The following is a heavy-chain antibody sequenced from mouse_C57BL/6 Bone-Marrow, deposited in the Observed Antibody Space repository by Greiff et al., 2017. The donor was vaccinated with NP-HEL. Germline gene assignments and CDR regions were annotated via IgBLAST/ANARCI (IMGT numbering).Heavy chain of an antibody. V-gene: IGHV1-22*01. CDR1: GYTFTDYN. CDR2: INPNNGGT. D-gene: IGHD1-1*01. CDR3: ARRGTSTTVGLYAMDY. Sequence: EVQLQQSGPELVKPGASVKMSCKASGYTFTDYNMHWVKQSHGKSLEWIGYINPNNGGTSYNQKFKGKATLTVNKSSSTAYMELRSLTSEDSAVYYCARRGTSTTVGLYAMDYWGQGTSVTVSS. J-gene: IGHJ4*01.